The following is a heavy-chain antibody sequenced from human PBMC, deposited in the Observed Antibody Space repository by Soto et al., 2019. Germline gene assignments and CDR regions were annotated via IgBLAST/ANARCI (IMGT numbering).Heavy chain of an antibody. J-gene: IGHJ6*02. CDR2: MNPNSGNV. V-gene: IGHV1-8*01. CDR1: GYTFTNHD. CDR3: SRGYSNYGYYGMDV. Sequence: QVQLVQSGAEVKKPGATVKVSCKASGYTFTNHDINWVRQATGQGLEWMGWMNPNSGNVGYAQKFQGRVTMTRNTSISTAYIELSSLRSEDTAVYYCSRGYSNYGYYGMDVWGQGTTVTVSS. D-gene: IGHD4-4*01.